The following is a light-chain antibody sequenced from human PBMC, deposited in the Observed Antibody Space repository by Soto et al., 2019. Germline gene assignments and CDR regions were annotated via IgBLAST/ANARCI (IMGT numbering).Light chain of an antibody. Sequence: EIVLTQSPGTLSLSPGERATLSCRASQSVSSSYLAWYQQKPGQAPRLLIYGASSRATGIPDRFRGSGSGTDFTLTISRLEPEDFAVYYCQRYGSSRRTFGQGTKVEIK. CDR2: GAS. CDR3: QRYGSSRRT. V-gene: IGKV3-20*01. CDR1: QSVSSSY. J-gene: IGKJ1*01.